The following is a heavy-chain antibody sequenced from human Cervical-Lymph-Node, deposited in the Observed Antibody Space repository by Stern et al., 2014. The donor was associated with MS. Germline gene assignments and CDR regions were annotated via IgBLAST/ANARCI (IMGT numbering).Heavy chain of an antibody. CDR3: AGDYGDYAFDY. Sequence: VQLVQSGAEVKKPGESLKISCKGSGSCFTANWIAWVRQMPGQGLEWMGIIYPGDTDTRNSPSFQGQVTISADKSISTAYLQWSSLKTSDTAMYYCAGDYGDYAFDYWGQGTLVTVSS. J-gene: IGHJ4*02. D-gene: IGHD4-17*01. CDR2: IYPGDTDT. V-gene: IGHV5-51*01. CDR1: GSCFTANW.